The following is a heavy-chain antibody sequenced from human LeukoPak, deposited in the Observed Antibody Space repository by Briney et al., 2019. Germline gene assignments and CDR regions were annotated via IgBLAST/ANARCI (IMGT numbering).Heavy chain of an antibody. CDR3: AKDPADIVVVPAAMGAYYYCGMDV. Sequence: GGSLRLSCAASGFTFSSYGMHWVRQAPGKGLEWVAVIWYDGSNKYYADSVKGRFTISRDNSKNTLYLQMNSLRAEDTAVYYCAKDPADIVVVPAAMGAYYYCGMDVWGQGTTVTVSS. J-gene: IGHJ6*02. CDR2: IWYDGSNK. D-gene: IGHD2-2*01. V-gene: IGHV3-30*02. CDR1: GFTFSSYG.